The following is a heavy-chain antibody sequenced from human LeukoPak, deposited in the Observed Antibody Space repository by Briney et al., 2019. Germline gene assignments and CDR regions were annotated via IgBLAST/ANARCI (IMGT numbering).Heavy chain of an antibody. D-gene: IGHD4-23*01. J-gene: IGHJ4*02. V-gene: IGHV3-53*01. CDR2: IYSGGST. CDR1: GFIVSSNY. Sequence: PGGSLRLSCAASGFIVSSNYMSWVRQAPGKGLEWVPVIYSGGSTYYADSVKGRLTISRDNSKNTLYFQMHSLRGEDTAVYYCARDLYGGNSDYWGQGTLVTVSS. CDR3: ARDLYGGNSDY.